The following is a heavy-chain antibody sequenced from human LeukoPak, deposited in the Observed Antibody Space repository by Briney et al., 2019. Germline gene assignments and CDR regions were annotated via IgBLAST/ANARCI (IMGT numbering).Heavy chain of an antibody. CDR1: GFTFSSYP. J-gene: IGHJ3*02. V-gene: IGHV3-23*01. CDR3: AKECGRDYDDRAFDI. CDR2: ISGTGGST. D-gene: IGHD3-22*01. Sequence: GGSLRLSCAASGFTFSSYPMTWVRQSPERGLEWVSAISGTGGSTSYADSLKGRFTISRDNSKNTLYLQMSSLTAEDTAVYYCAKECGRDYDDRAFDIWGQGTMVTVSS.